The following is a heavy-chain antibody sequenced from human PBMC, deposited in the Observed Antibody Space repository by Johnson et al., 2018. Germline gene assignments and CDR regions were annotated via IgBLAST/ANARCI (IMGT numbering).Heavy chain of an antibody. V-gene: IGHV3-43D*03. Sequence: VQLVQSGGVVVQPGGSLRLSCAASGFTFDDYAMHWVRQAPGKGLAWVSLISWDGGSTYYADSAKGRFTISRDNSKNSLYLQMNSLRAEDTALYYCAKAGYSYGYYYYYYMDVWGKGTTVTVSS. CDR1: GFTFDDYA. CDR3: AKAGYSYGYYYYYYMDV. CDR2: ISWDGGST. D-gene: IGHD5-18*01. J-gene: IGHJ6*03.